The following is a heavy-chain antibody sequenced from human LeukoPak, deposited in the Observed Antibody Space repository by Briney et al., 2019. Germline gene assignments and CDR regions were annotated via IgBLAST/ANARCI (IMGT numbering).Heavy chain of an antibody. V-gene: IGHV4-59*01. Sequence: SETLSLTCTVSGGSISSYYWSWIRQPPGKGLEWIGYIYYSGSTNYNPSLKSRVTISVDTSKNQFSLKLSSVTAADTAVYYCARDYPGNYYGMDVWGQGTTVTVS. D-gene: IGHD1-26*01. CDR3: ARDYPGNYYGMDV. J-gene: IGHJ6*02. CDR2: IYYSGST. CDR1: GGSISSYY.